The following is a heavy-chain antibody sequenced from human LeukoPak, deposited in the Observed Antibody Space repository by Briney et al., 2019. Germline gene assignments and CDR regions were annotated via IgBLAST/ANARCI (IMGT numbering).Heavy chain of an antibody. Sequence: GGSLRLSCAASGFTFSSYAMSWVRQAPGKGLEWVSAISGSGGSTYYADSVKGRFTISRDNSKNTLYLQMNSLRAEDMAVYYCAEDRRLYSTQLWFDPWGQGTLVTVS. D-gene: IGHD6-13*01. CDR1: GFTFSSYA. CDR3: AEDRRLYSTQLWFDP. V-gene: IGHV3-23*01. CDR2: ISGSGGST. J-gene: IGHJ5*02.